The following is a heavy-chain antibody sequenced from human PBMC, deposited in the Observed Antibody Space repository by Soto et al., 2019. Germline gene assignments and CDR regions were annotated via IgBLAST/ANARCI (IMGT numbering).Heavy chain of an antibody. D-gene: IGHD4-17*01. V-gene: IGHV3-48*01. CDR1: GFTFSTYA. CDR2: IHMTHDVI. J-gene: IGHJ4*02. CDR3: VSDTDGDLDFEY. Sequence: EVQLVESGGELVQPGGSLRLSCAASGFTFSTYAMNWVRQAPGKGLEWLSFIHMTHDVIFYADSVRGRFTISRDNAKDSLYLQINSLRVEDTAVYYCVSDTDGDLDFEYWGQGTLVTVSS.